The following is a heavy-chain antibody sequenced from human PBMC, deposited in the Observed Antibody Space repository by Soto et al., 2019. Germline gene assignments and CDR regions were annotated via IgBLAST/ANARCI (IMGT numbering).Heavy chain of an antibody. V-gene: IGHV1-2*04. Sequence: ASVKVSCKASGYTFTGYFMHWVRQAPGQGLEWMGWINPDSGGTNYAQKFQGWVTMTRDTSISTAYMELSRLRSDDTAVYYCARDPGRVSYDILTGSYGMDVRGQRTTVTVSS. J-gene: IGHJ6*02. CDR2: INPDSGGT. CDR1: GYTFTGYF. CDR3: ARDPGRVSYDILTGSYGMDV. D-gene: IGHD3-9*01.